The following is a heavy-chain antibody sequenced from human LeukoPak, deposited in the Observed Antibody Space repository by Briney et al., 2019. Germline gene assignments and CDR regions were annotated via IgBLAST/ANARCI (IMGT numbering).Heavy chain of an antibody. CDR3: ARDSYYYDSTNSNP. CDR1: AFTFSSYS. V-gene: IGHV3-48*02. Sequence: PGGSLRLSCAASAFTFSSYSMNWVRQAPGKGLEWVSYISSTGTTIYYADSVKGRFTISRDNAKNSLYLQMNSLRDEDTAVYYCARDSYYYDSTNSNPWGQGTLVTVSS. J-gene: IGHJ5*02. D-gene: IGHD3-22*01. CDR2: ISSTGTTI.